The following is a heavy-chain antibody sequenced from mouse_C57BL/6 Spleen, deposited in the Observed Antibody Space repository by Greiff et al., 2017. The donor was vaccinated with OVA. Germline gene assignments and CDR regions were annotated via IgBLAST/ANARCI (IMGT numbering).Heavy chain of an antibody. Sequence: VQLQQPGAELVRPGSSVKLSCKASGYTFTSYWMDWVKQRPGQGLEWIGNIYPSDSETHYNQKFKDKATLTVDKSSSTAYLQLSSLTSEDSAVYYWAREGDDCDVGPYAMDYWGQGTSVTVSS. J-gene: IGHJ4*01. CDR3: AREGDDCDVGPYAMDY. D-gene: IGHD2-4*01. CDR1: GYTFTSYW. CDR2: IYPSDSET. V-gene: IGHV1-61*01.